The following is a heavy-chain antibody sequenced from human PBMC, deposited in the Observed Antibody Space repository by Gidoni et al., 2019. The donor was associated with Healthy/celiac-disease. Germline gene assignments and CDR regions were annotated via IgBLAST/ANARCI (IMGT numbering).Heavy chain of an antibody. CDR1: GFTFGDYA. CDR3: TRDRYCSGGSCYSDY. Sequence: EVQLVEYGGGLVKPGRSLRLSCTASGFTFGDYAMSWFRQAPGKGLEWVGFIRSKAYGGTTEYAASVKGRFTISRDDSKSIAYLQMNSLKTEDTAVYYCTRDRYCSGGSCYSDYWGQGTLVTVSS. J-gene: IGHJ4*02. D-gene: IGHD2-15*01. V-gene: IGHV3-49*05. CDR2: IRSKAYGGTT.